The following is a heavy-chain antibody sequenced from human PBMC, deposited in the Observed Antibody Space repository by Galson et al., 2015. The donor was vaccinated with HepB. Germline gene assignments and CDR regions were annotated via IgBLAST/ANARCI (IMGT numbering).Heavy chain of an antibody. CDR2: INPYSRYT. V-gene: IGHV1-18*01. CDR1: GYTFSDYS. D-gene: IGHD2-15*01. CDR3: ARGGLVVVVGANLNNWFDP. Sequence: SVKVSCKASGYTFSDYSITWVRQAPGQGLEWMGWINPYSRYTQYAQKVQGRVIMTTDTSTSTAYMELRSLRSDDTAVYYCARGGLVVVVGANLNNWFDPWAQGTLVTVSS. J-gene: IGHJ5*02.